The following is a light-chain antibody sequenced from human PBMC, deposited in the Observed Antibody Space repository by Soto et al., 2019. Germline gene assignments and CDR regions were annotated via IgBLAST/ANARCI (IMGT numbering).Light chain of an antibody. CDR1: QSISSW. CDR2: DAS. CDR3: QHYNSYSEA. J-gene: IGKJ1*01. V-gene: IGKV1-5*01. Sequence: DIQMTQSPSTLSASVGDRVTITCRASQSISSWLAWYQQKQGKAPKILIYDASSLESGVPSRFRGSGSGTEFTLPISRLQPDDFETYYCQHYNSYSEAFGQGTKVDIK.